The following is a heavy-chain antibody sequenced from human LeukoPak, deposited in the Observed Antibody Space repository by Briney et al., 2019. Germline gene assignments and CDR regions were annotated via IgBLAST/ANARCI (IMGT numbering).Heavy chain of an antibody. D-gene: IGHD6-19*01. CDR2: IGTAGNT. Sequence: GGSLRLSCAASGFTFSSHDMHWVRQPTGKGLEWVSVIGTAGNTYYTDSVKGRFTISRENAKNSLYLQMDNLRAEDTAVYYCARSKSYSSGWTDFDCWGQGTLVTVCS. J-gene: IGHJ4*02. CDR1: GFTFSSHD. V-gene: IGHV3-13*01. CDR3: ARSKSYSSGWTDFDC.